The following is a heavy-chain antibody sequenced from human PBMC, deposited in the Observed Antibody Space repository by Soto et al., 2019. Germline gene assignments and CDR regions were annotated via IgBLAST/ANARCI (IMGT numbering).Heavy chain of an antibody. Sequence: EVQLLESGGGLVQPGGSLRLSCAASGFTFSTYAMSWVRQAPGKGLEWVSTITTSGGDTYYADSVQGRFTISRDNSKNTLYLQMNSLRAEDTAVYYCAGRYCTNGVCYTNYYYLNDVWGNGTTGSVSS. CDR1: GFTFSTYA. J-gene: IGHJ6*03. V-gene: IGHV3-23*01. D-gene: IGHD2-8*01. CDR2: ITTSGGDT. CDR3: AGRYCTNGVCYTNYYYLNDV.